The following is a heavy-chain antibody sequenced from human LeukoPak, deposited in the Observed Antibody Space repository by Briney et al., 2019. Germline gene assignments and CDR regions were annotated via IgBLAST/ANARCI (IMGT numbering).Heavy chain of an antibody. CDR3: ARQAYYSAPGSWPGFDF. D-gene: IGHD3-10*01. Sequence: SETLSLTCTVSGGSISNSYWSWIRQPAGKGLEWIGRIYTSGSTNYNPSLKSRVTISVDTSKNQFSLKLSSVTAADTAVYFCARQAYYSAPGSWPGFDFWGQGTLVTVSS. J-gene: IGHJ4*02. CDR1: GGSISNSY. CDR2: IYTSGST. V-gene: IGHV4-4*07.